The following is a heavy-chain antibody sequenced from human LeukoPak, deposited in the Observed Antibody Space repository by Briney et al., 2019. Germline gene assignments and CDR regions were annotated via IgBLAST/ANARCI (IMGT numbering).Heavy chain of an antibody. CDR3: AKGYSYDSSAYPAMIFHY. CDR1: GFTFSSYA. CDR2: ISGSGGST. J-gene: IGHJ4*02. V-gene: IGHV3-23*01. D-gene: IGHD3-22*01. Sequence: GGSLRLSCAASGFTFSSYAMSWVRQAPGKGLEWVSAISGSGGSTYYADSVKGRFTISRDNSKNTLYLQINSLRAEDTAVYYCAKGYSYDSSAYPAMIFHYWGQGTLVTVSS.